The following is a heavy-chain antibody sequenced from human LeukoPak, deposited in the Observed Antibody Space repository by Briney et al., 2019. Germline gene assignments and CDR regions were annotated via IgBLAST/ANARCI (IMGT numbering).Heavy chain of an antibody. D-gene: IGHD6-19*01. CDR1: GFVFGNSA. Sequence: GGSLRLSCVGSGFVFGNSAMSWVRQAPGKGLEWVSAISGAGGLTYYADPVKGRFTISRDNSKNTLYLQMNSLRVEDTATYYCTKEVVALSGTNYYMDVWGKGTTVTVSS. CDR2: ISGAGGLT. J-gene: IGHJ6*03. CDR3: TKEVVALSGTNYYMDV. V-gene: IGHV3-23*01.